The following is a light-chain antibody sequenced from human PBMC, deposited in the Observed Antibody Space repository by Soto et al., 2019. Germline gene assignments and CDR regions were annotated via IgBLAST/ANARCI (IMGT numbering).Light chain of an antibody. CDR3: QQCYSSPRT. J-gene: IGKJ1*01. V-gene: IGKV1-39*01. CDR1: QSITTY. CDR2: AAS. Sequence: DIQMTQSPSTLSASVGDRVTITCRASQSITTYVNWYQQNLGKAPPLLIDAASSLQSGVPSRFSGSGSGTDFTLTISSLQPEDFATYFCQQCYSSPRTFGQGTKVEI.